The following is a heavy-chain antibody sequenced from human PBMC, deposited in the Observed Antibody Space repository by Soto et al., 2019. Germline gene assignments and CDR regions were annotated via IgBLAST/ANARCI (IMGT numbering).Heavy chain of an antibody. CDR2: IIPIFGTA. Sequence: SVKVSCKASGGTFSSYAISWVRQAPGQGLEWMGGIIPIFGTANYAQKFQGRVTITADESTSTAYMELSSLRSEDTAVYYCARAGYCSSTSCPFDYWCKGTLVTVSS. CDR1: GGTFSSYA. V-gene: IGHV1-69*13. CDR3: ARAGYCSSTSCPFDY. D-gene: IGHD2-2*01. J-gene: IGHJ4*02.